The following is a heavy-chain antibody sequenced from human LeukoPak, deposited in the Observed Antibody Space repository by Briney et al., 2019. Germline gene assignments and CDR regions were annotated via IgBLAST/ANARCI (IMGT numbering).Heavy chain of an antibody. V-gene: IGHV3-23*01. D-gene: IGHD3-10*01. CDR3: AKDGRGSGTKGY. J-gene: IGHJ4*02. Sequence: SGGSLRLSCAASGFTFSSYAMSWVRQAPGKGLEWVSAISGSGGSTYYADSVKGRFTISRDNSKNTPYLQMNSLRAEDTAVYYCAKDGRGSGTKGYWGQGTLVTVSS. CDR1: GFTFSSYA. CDR2: ISGSGGST.